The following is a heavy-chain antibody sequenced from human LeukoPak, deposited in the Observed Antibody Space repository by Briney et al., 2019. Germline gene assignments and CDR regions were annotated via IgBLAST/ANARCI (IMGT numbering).Heavy chain of an antibody. CDR1: GFTFSSYG. V-gene: IGHV3-30*02. Sequence: PGGSLRLSRAASGFTFSSYGMHWVRQAPGKGLEWVAFIRYDGSNKYYADSVKGRFTISRDNSKNTLYLQMNSLRAEDTAVYYCAKDRNYVWGSYRSDWGQGTLVTVSS. CDR2: IRYDGSNK. J-gene: IGHJ4*02. D-gene: IGHD3-16*02. CDR3: AKDRNYVWGSYRSD.